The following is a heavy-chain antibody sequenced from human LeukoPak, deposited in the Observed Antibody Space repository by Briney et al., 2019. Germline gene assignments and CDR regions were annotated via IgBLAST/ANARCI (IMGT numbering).Heavy chain of an antibody. Sequence: PGGSLRLSCEASGFTFSSYAMSWVRQAPGKGLEWVSAISGSGDSTYYADSVKGRFTISRDNSKNTLYLQMNSLRAEDTAVYYCAKDPFRYPPHGQFDYWGQGTLVTVSS. J-gene: IGHJ4*02. CDR2: ISGSGDST. CDR3: AKDPFRYPPHGQFDY. V-gene: IGHV3-23*01. CDR1: GFTFSSYA. D-gene: IGHD3-9*01.